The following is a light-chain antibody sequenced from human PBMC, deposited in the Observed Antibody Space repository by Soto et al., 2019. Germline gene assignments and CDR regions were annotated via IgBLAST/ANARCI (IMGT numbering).Light chain of an antibody. V-gene: IGLV4-69*01. CDR2: LNSDGSH. CDR3: QTWRTGFWV. CDR1: SGHSSYA. J-gene: IGLJ3*02. Sequence: QPVLTQSPSASASLGASVKLTCTLSSGHSSYAIAWHQQQPEKGPRYLMKLNSDGSHSKGDGIPDRFSGSSSGAERYLTISSLQSEDEADYYWQTWRTGFWVFGGGTKLTVL.